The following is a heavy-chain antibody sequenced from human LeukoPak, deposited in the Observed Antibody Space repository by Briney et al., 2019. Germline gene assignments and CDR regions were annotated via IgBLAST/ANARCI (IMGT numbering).Heavy chain of an antibody. V-gene: IGHV4-61*05. J-gene: IGHJ4*02. CDR1: GGSISSSSYY. CDR2: IYSTGST. CDR3: ARGIADPYSFDS. D-gene: IGHD6-13*01. Sequence: PSETLSLTCTVSGGSISSSSYYWGWIRQPAGKGLEWIGRIYSTGSTNYSPSLKSRVTMSVDKSKNQFSLNLSSVTAADAAVYYCARGIADPYSFDSWGQGTLVTVSS.